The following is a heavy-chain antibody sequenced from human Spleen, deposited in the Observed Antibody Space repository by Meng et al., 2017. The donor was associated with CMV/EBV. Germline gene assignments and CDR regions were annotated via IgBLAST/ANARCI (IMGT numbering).Heavy chain of an antibody. CDR1: GFSFGPYS. Sequence: GSLRLSCAASGFSFGPYSMNWVRQAPGKGLEWVSSISSSGTYIYYADSLKGRFTVSRDNAKNSLYLQMNSLRVEDTAVYYCARELEQQLSGMDVWGQGTTVTVSS. V-gene: IGHV3-21*01. J-gene: IGHJ6*02. CDR3: ARELEQQLSGMDV. CDR2: ISSSGTYI. D-gene: IGHD6-13*01.